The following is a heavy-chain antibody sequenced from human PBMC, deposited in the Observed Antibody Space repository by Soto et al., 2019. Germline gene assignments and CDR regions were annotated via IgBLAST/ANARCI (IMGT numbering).Heavy chain of an antibody. V-gene: IGHV4-61*01. J-gene: IGHJ6*02. CDR1: AGSASRGRYP. CDR2: IYYSGST. Sequence: PENLCLTYTVSAGSASRGRYPWSWLRLPPVKGLECIGYIYYSGSTNYNPSLKSRVTISVDTSKNQFSLKLSSVTAADTAVYYCARGVAARRNYYGMDVWGQGTTVT. D-gene: IGHD6-6*01. CDR3: ARGVAARRNYYGMDV.